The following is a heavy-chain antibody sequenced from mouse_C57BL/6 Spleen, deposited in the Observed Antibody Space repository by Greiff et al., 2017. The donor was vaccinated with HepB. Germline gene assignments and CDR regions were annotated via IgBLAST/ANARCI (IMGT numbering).Heavy chain of an antibody. J-gene: IGHJ3*01. Sequence: VQLQQSGTELVKPGASVKLSCKASGYTFTSYWMHWVKQRPGQGLEWIGNINPSNGGTNYNEKFKSKATLTVDKSSSTAYMQLSSLTSEDSAVYYCAGETAQATAWLAYWGQGTLGTVSA. CDR1: GYTFTSYW. D-gene: IGHD3-2*02. CDR2: INPSNGGT. CDR3: AGETAQATAWLAY. V-gene: IGHV1-53*01.